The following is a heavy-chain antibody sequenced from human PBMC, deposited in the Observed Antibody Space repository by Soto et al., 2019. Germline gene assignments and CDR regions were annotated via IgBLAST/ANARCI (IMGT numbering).Heavy chain of an antibody. CDR3: ARLVYDTQLNYMYVDV. D-gene: IGHD2-2*01. CDR1: GCSISSGNW. J-gene: IGHJ1*01. CDR2: IFNDGTA. Sequence: XETLSLTCTLAGCSISSGNWLTWASQSPRRGLEDLGGIFNDGTANYYPSSESRLAISVGTSKNQFSLDLTSVTAGDTAIYFCARLVYDTQLNYMYVDVWGQGNLVTVSS. V-gene: IGHV4-4*01.